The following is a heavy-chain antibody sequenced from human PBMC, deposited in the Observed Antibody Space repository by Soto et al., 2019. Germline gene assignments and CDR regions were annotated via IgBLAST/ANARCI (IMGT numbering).Heavy chain of an antibody. CDR1: GFTFSSYA. CDR3: ARVLGRSYCMDG. CDR2: ISYDGSNK. D-gene: IGHD1-26*01. V-gene: IGHV3-30-3*01. Sequence: VGSLRLSSAASGFTFSSYAMHCVRQSPGKWLEWVAVISYDGSNKYYADSVKGRFTIYRDNSKNTLYLQMNSLRAEDTAVYYWARVLGRSYCMDGFGQGTTVTVSS. J-gene: IGHJ6*02.